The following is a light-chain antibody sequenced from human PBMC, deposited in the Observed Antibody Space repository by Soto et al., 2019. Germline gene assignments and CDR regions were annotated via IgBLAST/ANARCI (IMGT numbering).Light chain of an antibody. Sequence: EIVMTQSPATLSVSPGERATLSCRASHRVSSYLAWYQQTPCQAPRLLIYGASTRATGIPARFSGSGSGTEFTLTISSLQSEDFAVYCCQQYNNWPLTFGAGTKVDIK. CDR2: GAS. CDR3: QQYNNWPLT. J-gene: IGKJ4*01. V-gene: IGKV3-15*01. CDR1: HRVSSY.